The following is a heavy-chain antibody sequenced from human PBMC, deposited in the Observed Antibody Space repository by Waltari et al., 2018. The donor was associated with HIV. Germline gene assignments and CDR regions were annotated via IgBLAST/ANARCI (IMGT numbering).Heavy chain of an antibody. CDR2: ITRNRGST. J-gene: IGHJ6*02. CDR1: GFTFSSYT. V-gene: IGHV3-21*01. D-gene: IGHD3-10*01. Sequence: EVQLVESGGGLVKPGGSLRLSCAASGFTFSSYTMNWVRQAPGKGLGWVSSITRNRGSTYYADSVKGRFTISRDNARNSLYLQMNSLRAEETAVYYCASLTPITMIRGAYFYYGMDVWGQGTTVTVSS. CDR3: ASLTPITMIRGAYFYYGMDV.